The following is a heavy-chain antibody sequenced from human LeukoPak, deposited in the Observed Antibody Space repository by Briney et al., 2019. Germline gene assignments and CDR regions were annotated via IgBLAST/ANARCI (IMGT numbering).Heavy chain of an antibody. CDR3: ARKTVTTPRGAFDI. D-gene: IGHD4-17*01. CDR2: IYSGGST. J-gene: IGHJ3*02. V-gene: IGHV3-53*01. CDR1: GFSVSNNY. Sequence: GGSLRLSCSASGFSVSNNYMSWVRQAPGKGLEWVSVIYSGGSTYYADAVKGRFTISSDNSKNKLYLQVNSLRAEDTAVYYCARKTVTTPRGAFDIWGQGTMVTVSS.